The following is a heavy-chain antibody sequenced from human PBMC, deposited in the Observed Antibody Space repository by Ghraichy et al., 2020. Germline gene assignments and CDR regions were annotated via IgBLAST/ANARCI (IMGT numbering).Heavy chain of an antibody. Sequence: GSLRLSCTVSGFTFSKYGMNWVRQAPGKGLEWVSGIIDSGDTTYYADSVKGRFTTSRDNSKNTLYVQMSSLRAEDTAVYYCAKGYSGYSSASDYWGQGTLVTVSS. J-gene: IGHJ4*02. CDR1: GFTFSKYG. CDR2: IIDSGDTT. V-gene: IGHV3-23*01. CDR3: AKGYSGYSSASDY. D-gene: IGHD6-6*01.